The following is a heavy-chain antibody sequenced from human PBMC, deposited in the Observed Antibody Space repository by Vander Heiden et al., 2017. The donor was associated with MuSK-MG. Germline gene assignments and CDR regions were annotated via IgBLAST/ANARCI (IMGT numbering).Heavy chain of an antibody. Sequence: VQLQESGPGLVQPSETLSLTCTVSGGSISSYYWSWIRQPPGKGLEWIGYIYYSGSTNYNPSLKSRVTISVDTSKNQFSLKLSSVTAADTAVYYCARERGAYCSGGSCYYDRWGQGTLVTVSS. J-gene: IGHJ5*02. D-gene: IGHD2-15*01. V-gene: IGHV4-59*01. CDR2: IYYSGST. CDR3: ARERGAYCSGGSCYYDR. CDR1: GGSISSYY.